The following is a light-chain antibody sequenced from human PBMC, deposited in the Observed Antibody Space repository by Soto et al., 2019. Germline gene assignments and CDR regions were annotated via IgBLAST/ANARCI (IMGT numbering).Light chain of an antibody. V-gene: IGLV2-8*01. CDR2: EVY. CDR1: SSDVGRYNL. Sequence: QSALTQPPSASGSPGQSFTIYCTGTSSDVGRYNLVSWYQQHPGKAPKLLIHEVYKRPSGVPDRFSGSKSGNTASLTVSGLQGEDEADYYCSSFAGSNILFGTGTKVTVL. CDR3: SSFAGSNIL. J-gene: IGLJ1*01.